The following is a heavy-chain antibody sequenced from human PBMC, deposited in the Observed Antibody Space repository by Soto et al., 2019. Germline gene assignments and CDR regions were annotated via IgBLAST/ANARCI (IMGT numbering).Heavy chain of an antibody. Sequence: GSLRLSCAASGFTFRNYWMHWVRQAPGKGLEWVANIKQDGSDKYYVDSVKGRFTISRDNAKNSLYLQMNSLRAEDTAVYYCATHILTTAWGQGTLVTVSS. CDR1: GFTFRNYW. D-gene: IGHD3-9*01. CDR3: ATHILTTA. CDR2: IKQDGSDK. V-gene: IGHV3-7*01. J-gene: IGHJ4*02.